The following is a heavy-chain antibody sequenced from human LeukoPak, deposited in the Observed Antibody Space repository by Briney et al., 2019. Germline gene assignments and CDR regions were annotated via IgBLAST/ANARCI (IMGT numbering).Heavy chain of an antibody. J-gene: IGHJ3*02. CDR2: INPSGGST. V-gene: IGHV1-46*01. D-gene: IGHD3-22*01. Sequence: ASVKVSCKASGYTFTSYYMHWVRQAPGQGLEWMGIINPSGGSTSYAQKFQGRVTMTRDMSTSTVYMELSSLRSDDTAVYYCARENYYDSSGYPNDAFDIWGQGTMVTVSS. CDR3: ARENYYDSSGYPNDAFDI. CDR1: GYTFTSYY.